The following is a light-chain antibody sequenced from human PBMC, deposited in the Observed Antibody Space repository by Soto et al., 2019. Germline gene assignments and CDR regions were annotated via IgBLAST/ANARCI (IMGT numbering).Light chain of an antibody. V-gene: IGLV1-47*01. Sequence: QSVLTQPPSASGTPGQRVTISCSGSSSNIGSNFGYWYQQFPGMALKLLIYRNDQRSSGVPDRFSGSKSGTSASLAISGLRSEDEADYYCAAWDDSLSGPVFGGGTKVTVL. CDR1: SSNIGSNF. CDR2: RND. J-gene: IGLJ3*02. CDR3: AAWDDSLSGPV.